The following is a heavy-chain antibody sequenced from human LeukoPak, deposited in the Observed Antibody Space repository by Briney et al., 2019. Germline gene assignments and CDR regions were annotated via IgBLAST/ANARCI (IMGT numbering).Heavy chain of an antibody. Sequence: SETLSLTCAVYGESFSGHYWTWIRQPPGRGLEWIGEINHSGSTTSNPSLNNRVTISVDTSKNQFSLKLTSVTAADTAVYYCAGPRYGSGSLDSWGQGTLVTVSS. CDR2: INHSGST. J-gene: IGHJ4*02. CDR1: GESFSGHY. V-gene: IGHV4-34*01. CDR3: AGPRYGSGSLDS. D-gene: IGHD3-10*01.